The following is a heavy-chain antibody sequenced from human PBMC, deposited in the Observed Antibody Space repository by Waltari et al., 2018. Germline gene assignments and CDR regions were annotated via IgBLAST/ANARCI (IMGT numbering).Heavy chain of an antibody. CDR2: ISAAGDST. Sequence: EVQLVESGGGLVQPGGSLRLSCAASGFTLRKNAMSWVRQAPGKGLEWVSSISAAGDSTYYVDSVKGQFTISRDNSKNTLYLQMNSLRAEDTAIYYCAKDLRWFDPWGQGTLVTVSS. CDR1: GFTLRKNA. V-gene: IGHV3-23*04. CDR3: AKDLRWFDP. J-gene: IGHJ5*02.